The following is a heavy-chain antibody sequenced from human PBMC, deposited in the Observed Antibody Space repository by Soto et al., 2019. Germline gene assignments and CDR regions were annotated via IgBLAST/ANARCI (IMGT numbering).Heavy chain of an antibody. D-gene: IGHD2-21*01. V-gene: IGHV3-48*02. Sequence: GGSLRLSCAASGFTFSSYAMSWVRQAPGKGLEWVSYISSSSSTIYYADSVKGRFTISRDNAKNSLYLQMNSLRDEDTAVYYCASRIRGPFDYWGQGTLVTVSS. CDR1: GFTFSSYA. CDR3: ASRIRGPFDY. J-gene: IGHJ4*02. CDR2: ISSSSSTI.